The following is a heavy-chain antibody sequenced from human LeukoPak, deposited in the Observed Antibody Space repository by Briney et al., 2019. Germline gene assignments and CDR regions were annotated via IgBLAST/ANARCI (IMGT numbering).Heavy chain of an antibody. D-gene: IGHD3/OR15-3a*01. CDR1: GGSFSGYY. J-gene: IGHJ6*03. V-gene: IGHV4-34*01. CDR3: ARDRTSDWSFPSYYYMDV. Sequence: SETLSLTCAVYGGSFSGYYWSWIRQPPGKGLEWIGEINHSGSTNYNPSLKSRVTISVDTSKNQFSLNLTSVTAADTAVYYCARDRTSDWSFPSYYYMDVWGKGTTVTVSS. CDR2: INHSGST.